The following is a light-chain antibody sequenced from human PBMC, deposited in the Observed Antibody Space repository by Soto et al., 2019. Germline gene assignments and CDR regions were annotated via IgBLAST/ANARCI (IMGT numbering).Light chain of an antibody. Sequence: DIVLTQSPGILSLSPGDRATLSCRSSESVPSTYLAWYQQKRGQAPRLLIYEASIRASGIPDRFSGSGSGKDFTLTISKVEPEDVAVYYCQQYFNSPYMYTFGQGTVLEI. CDR3: QQYFNSPYMYT. V-gene: IGKV3-20*01. CDR2: EAS. J-gene: IGKJ2*01. CDR1: ESVPSTY.